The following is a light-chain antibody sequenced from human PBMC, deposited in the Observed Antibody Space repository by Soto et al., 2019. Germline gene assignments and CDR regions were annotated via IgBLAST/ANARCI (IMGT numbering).Light chain of an antibody. V-gene: IGKV3-15*01. CDR1: QSVSSN. CDR2: GAS. Sequence: IVLTQSPGTLSLSPREIATLSCRASQSVSSNLAWYQQKPGQAPRLLIYGASTRATGIPARFSGSGSGTEFTLTISSLQSEDFAVYYCQQYNNWPPWTFGQGTKVDIK. CDR3: QQYNNWPPWT. J-gene: IGKJ1*01.